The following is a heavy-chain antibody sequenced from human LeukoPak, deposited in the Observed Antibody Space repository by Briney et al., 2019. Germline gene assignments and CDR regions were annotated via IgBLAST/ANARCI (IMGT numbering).Heavy chain of an antibody. CDR1: GYRFTDYY. V-gene: IGHV1-2*02. CDR2: INPNSGGT. J-gene: IGHJ4*02. D-gene: IGHD6-19*01. Sequence: GASVKVSFKASGYRFTDYYIHWVRQAPGQGLEWMAWINPNSGGTNYAQNFQGRVTMTRDTSISTAYMELSRLRSDDTAVYYCAREPLAGRFQVLFDFWGQGALVTVSS. CDR3: AREPLAGRFQVLFDF.